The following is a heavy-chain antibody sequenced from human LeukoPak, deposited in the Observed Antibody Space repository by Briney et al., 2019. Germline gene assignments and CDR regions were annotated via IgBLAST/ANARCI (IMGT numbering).Heavy chain of an antibody. CDR2: ISWNSGSI. CDR3: AKVPYDSSGYYSDGAFDI. Sequence: PGRSLRLSCAASGFTFDDYAMHWVRQAPGKGLEWVSGISWNSGSIGYADSVKGRFTISRDNAKNSLYLQMNSLRAEDTALYYCAKVPYDSSGYYSDGAFDIWGQGTMVTVSS. D-gene: IGHD3-22*01. V-gene: IGHV3-9*01. J-gene: IGHJ3*02. CDR1: GFTFDDYA.